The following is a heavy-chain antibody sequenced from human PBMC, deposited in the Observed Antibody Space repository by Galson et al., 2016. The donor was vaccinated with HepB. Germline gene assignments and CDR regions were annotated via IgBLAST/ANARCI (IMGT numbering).Heavy chain of an antibody. Sequence: SLRLSCAASGFTFERYDMHWVRQAPGKGLEWVSVIGTIHDTKYPDSVKGRFTISRENAKNSLYLEMNSLRAEDTAVYYCARAHSGNYLRAYLEYWGQGVLVTVSS. CDR3: ARAHSGNYLRAYLEY. J-gene: IGHJ4*02. CDR2: IGTIHDT. CDR1: GFTFERYD. D-gene: IGHD1-26*01. V-gene: IGHV3-13*01.